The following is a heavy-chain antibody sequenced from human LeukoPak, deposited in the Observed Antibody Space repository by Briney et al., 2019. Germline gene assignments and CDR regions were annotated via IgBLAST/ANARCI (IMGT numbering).Heavy chain of an antibody. V-gene: IGHV3-30*03. CDR1: GFTFSSYG. Sequence: NPGGSLRLSCAASGFTFSSYGMHWVRQAPGKGLEWVAVISYDGSNKYYADSVKGRFTISRDNSKNTLYLQMNSLRAEDTAVYYCARAATTGVGSYFLNPYWYFDLWGRGTLVTVSS. D-gene: IGHD1-26*01. CDR3: ARAATTGVGSYFLNPYWYFDL. CDR2: ISYDGSNK. J-gene: IGHJ2*01.